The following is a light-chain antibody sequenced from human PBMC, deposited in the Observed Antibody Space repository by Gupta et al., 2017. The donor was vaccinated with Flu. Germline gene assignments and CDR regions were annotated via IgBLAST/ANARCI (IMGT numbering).Light chain of an antibody. CDR2: EVS. CDR3: SSYEGASNVV. J-gene: IGLJ2*01. V-gene: IGLV2-8*01. CDR1: CTDIGGNNY. Sequence: VTMSCTGTCTDIGGNNYVSWHQHPPAEAPKLMMYEVSKRPSGLPGRFSGSNSASKASLTISALQTEDEADYYCSSYEGASNVVFGGGTKVTVL.